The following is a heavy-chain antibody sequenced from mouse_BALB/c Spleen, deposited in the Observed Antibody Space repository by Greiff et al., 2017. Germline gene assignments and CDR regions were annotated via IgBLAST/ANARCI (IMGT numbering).Heavy chain of an antibody. V-gene: IGHV3-2*02. J-gene: IGHJ2*01. CDR3: ASLMITPYYFDY. CDR2: ISYSGST. D-gene: IGHD2-4*01. CDR1: GYSITSDYA. Sequence: EVQLQESGPGLVKPSQSLSLTCTVTGYSITSDYAWNWIRQFPGNKLEWMGYISYSGSTSYNPSLKSRISITRDTSKNQFFLQLNSVTTEDTATYYCASLMITPYYFDYWGQGTTLTVSS.